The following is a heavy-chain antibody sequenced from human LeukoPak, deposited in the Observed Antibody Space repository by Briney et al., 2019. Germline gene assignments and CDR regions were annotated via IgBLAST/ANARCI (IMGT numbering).Heavy chain of an antibody. V-gene: IGHV6-1*01. Sequence: SQTLSLSCAISGDSVSSSNAAWTWIRQSPSRGLGWLGRTYYRSKWYYEYAASLRGRLTVAPDTSKNQFSLELNSVTPEDTAVYYCVGGNLEFDSWGQGTLVTVSS. CDR2: TYYRSKWYY. J-gene: IGHJ4*02. CDR3: VGGNLEFDS. CDR1: GDSVSSSNAA. D-gene: IGHD1-26*01.